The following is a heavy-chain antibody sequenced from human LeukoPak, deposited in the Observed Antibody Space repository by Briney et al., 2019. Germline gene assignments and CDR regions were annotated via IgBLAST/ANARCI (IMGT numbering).Heavy chain of an antibody. CDR2: IWYDGSNK. CDR1: GFTFSSYG. Sequence: GGSLRLSCAASGFTFSSYGIHWVRQAPGKGLEWVALIWYDGSNKYYADSVKGRFTISRDNSKDTLYLQMNSLRAEDTAVYYCARESSSSLDPWGQGTLVTVSS. J-gene: IGHJ5*02. V-gene: IGHV3-33*01. D-gene: IGHD2-2*01. CDR3: ARESSSSLDP.